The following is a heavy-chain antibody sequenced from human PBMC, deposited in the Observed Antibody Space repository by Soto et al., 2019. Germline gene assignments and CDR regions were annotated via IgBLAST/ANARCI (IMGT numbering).Heavy chain of an antibody. CDR2: INPSGST. CDR1: GGSFSGYY. J-gene: IGHJ4*02. D-gene: IGHD6-13*01. CDR3: ARSSSWPTGGPFDY. V-gene: IGHV4-34*01. Sequence: ASETLSLTCTVYGGSFSGYYWSWIRQPPGKGLEWIVEINPSGSTNYNPTLKSRVTISVDTSKNQFSLKLSSVTAADTAVYYCARSSSWPTGGPFDYWGQGTLVTVSS.